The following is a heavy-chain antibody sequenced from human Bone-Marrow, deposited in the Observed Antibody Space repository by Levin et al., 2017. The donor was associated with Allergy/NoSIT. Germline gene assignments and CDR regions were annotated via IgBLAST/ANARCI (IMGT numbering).Heavy chain of an antibody. CDR1: GDSVSSNSAA. CDR3: ARCPSDSSGPTDAFDI. CDR2: TYYRSKWYN. D-gene: IGHD3-22*01. V-gene: IGHV6-1*01. J-gene: IGHJ3*02. Sequence: MASETLSLTCAISGDSVSSNSAAWNWIRQSPSRGLEWLGRTYYRSKWYNDYAVSVKSRITINPDTSKNQFSLQLNSVTPEDTAVYYCARCPSDSSGPTDAFDIWGQGTMVTVSS.